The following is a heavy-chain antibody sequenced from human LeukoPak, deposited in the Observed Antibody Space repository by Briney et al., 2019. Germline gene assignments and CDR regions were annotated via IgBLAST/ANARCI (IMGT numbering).Heavy chain of an antibody. V-gene: IGHV4-59*13. Sequence: SETLSLTCTVSRGSISSYYWSWLRQPPGKGLEWIGYIYHTGSSNYNPSLKSRVTISVDTSKNQSSLKLSSVTAADTAVYYCARDGGTGDLTFDYWGQGTLVTVSS. CDR3: ARDGGTGDLTFDY. J-gene: IGHJ4*02. CDR2: IYHTGSS. D-gene: IGHD3-10*01. CDR1: RGSISSYY.